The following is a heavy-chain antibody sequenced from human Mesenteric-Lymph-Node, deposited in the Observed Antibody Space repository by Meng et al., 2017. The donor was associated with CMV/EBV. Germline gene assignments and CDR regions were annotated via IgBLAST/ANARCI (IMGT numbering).Heavy chain of an antibody. Sequence: SCQASGDTSSSSILSWVRQAPGQGLEWMGRIIPMFGITNYAQRFQGRVTITANKSTTTAYMELTGLRSEDTAVYYSARDGHRPFDHWGQGNLVTVSS. V-gene: IGHV1-69*04. CDR2: IIPMFGIT. CDR1: GDTSSSSI. J-gene: IGHJ4*02. CDR3: ARDGHRPFDH.